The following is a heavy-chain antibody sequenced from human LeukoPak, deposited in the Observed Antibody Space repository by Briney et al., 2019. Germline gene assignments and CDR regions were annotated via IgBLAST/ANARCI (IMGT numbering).Heavy chain of an antibody. Sequence: SETLSLTCTVSGGAISSYYCSWIRHPAGKELEGMGDIYSRRSPHSNPSVTSRVTLSVDQSKNQFSLKLSSVPAADTAVYYCARDRADHVGGQEWFDPWGEGPLVTVS. V-gene: IGHV4-59*01. CDR2: IYSRRSP. CDR1: GGAISSYY. CDR3: ARDRADHVGGQEWFDP. J-gene: IGHJ5*02. D-gene: IGHD3-16*01.